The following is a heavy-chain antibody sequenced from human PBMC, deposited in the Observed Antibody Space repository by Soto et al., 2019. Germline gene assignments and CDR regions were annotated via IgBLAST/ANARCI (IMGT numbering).Heavy chain of an antibody. V-gene: IGHV3-30-3*01. Sequence: XVCLRLSCAACGFSFSSYAMHWVRQAPGKGLEWVAVISCDGSNKYYADSVKGRFTISRDNSKNTLYLQMNSLRAEDTAVYYCARDEADYYYYGMDVWAQRTTVTVSS. J-gene: IGHJ6*02. CDR1: GFSFSSYA. CDR2: ISCDGSNK. CDR3: ARDEADYYYYGMDV.